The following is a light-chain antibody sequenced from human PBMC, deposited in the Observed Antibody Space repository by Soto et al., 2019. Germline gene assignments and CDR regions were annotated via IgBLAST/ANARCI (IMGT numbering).Light chain of an antibody. CDR2: GIS. CDR1: QSVTNNF. Sequence: ENVLTQSPGTLSLSPGERATLSCRASQSVTNNFFAWYQQKPGQAPRLLIYGISSRATGIPDRFSGSGSGTDFTLTISRLEPEDFVVYYCQQYITLPHPFGHGTKLEVK. V-gene: IGKV3-20*01. J-gene: IGKJ2*01. CDR3: QQYITLPHP.